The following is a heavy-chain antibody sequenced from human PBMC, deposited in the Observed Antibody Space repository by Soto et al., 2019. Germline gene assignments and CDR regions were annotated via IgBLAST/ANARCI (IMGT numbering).Heavy chain of an antibody. CDR3: AIDRSLDWGSAAFDI. CDR1: GGSISSYY. CDR2: IYYSGST. V-gene: IGHV4-59*01. Sequence: SETLSLTCTVSGGSISSYYWSWIRQPPGKGLEWIGYIYYSGSTNYNPSLKSRVTISVDTSKNQFSLKLSSVTAADTAVYYCAIDRSLDWGSAAFDIRGQGTMVTGSS. J-gene: IGHJ3*02. D-gene: IGHD7-27*01.